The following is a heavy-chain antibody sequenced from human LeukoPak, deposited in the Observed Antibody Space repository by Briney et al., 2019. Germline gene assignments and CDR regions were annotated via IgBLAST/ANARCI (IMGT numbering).Heavy chain of an antibody. V-gene: IGHV4-59*01. CDR2: IYFTGST. CDR3: ARAKPGSPPDY. J-gene: IGHJ4*02. Sequence: PSETLSLTCTDSGDSISGFYWSWIRQPPGKGLEYIGYIYFTGSTNYNPSLKSRVTLSVDTSKNQFSLKLNSVTAADTAVYYCARAKPGSPPDYWGRGTLVTVAS. CDR1: GDSISGFY. D-gene: IGHD3-10*01.